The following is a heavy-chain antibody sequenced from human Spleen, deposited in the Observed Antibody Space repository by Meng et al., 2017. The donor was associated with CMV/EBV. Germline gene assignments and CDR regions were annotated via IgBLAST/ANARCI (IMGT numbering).Heavy chain of an antibody. D-gene: IGHD1-1*01. CDR2: SRNKANRYTT. Sequence: GGSLRLSCAASGFIFSDHYMDWVRQAPGKGLEWVGRSRNKANRYTTEYAASVKGRFSISRDESKNSLYLQMNSLKTEETAVFYCVRGYNSFDSWGQGTLVTVSS. V-gene: IGHV3-72*01. J-gene: IGHJ4*02. CDR3: VRGYNSFDS. CDR1: GFIFSDHY.